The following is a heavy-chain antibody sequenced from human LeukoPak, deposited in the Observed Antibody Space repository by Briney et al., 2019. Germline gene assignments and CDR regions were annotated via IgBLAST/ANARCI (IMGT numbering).Heavy chain of an antibody. J-gene: IGHJ2*01. D-gene: IGHD5-24*01. V-gene: IGHV3-53*01. CDR3: ASHTNRERYFDL. CDR1: GFTVSSNY. Sequence: GGSLRLSCAASGFTVSSNYMTWVRQAPGKGLERVSLIYSGGSTDYADSVKGRFTISRDNSKNTLFLQMNSLRADDTAVYYCASHTNRERYFDLWGRGTLVTVSS. CDR2: IYSGGST.